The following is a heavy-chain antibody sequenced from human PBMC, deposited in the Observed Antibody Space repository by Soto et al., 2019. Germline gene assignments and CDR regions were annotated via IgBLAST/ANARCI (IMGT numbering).Heavy chain of an antibody. CDR1: GFTLTSFG. CDR2: ISASGTSM. D-gene: IGHD6-13*01. Sequence: EVQLLDSGGGLVQPGGSLRLSCAASGFTLTSFGMSWVRQAPGKGLEWVSSISASGTSMYYAKSVEGRFTIARDTAKNDVYQQMHSRRAEDTAVCYCAKRGDTTSWYWFDPWGQRDLGTVSS. CDR3: AKRGDTTSWYWFDP. V-gene: IGHV3-23*01. J-gene: IGHJ5*02.